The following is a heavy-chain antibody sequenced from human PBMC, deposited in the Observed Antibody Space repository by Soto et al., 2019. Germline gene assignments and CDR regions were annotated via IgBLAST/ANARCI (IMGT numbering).Heavy chain of an antibody. Sequence: SETLSLTCAVHGGSFSDYYWGWIRQPPGRGLEWIGYIYYNGNSNYNPSLKSRVTLSVDTSKNQFSLKMRSVTAADTAIYYCAKVIVLVPAASYGMDVWGLGTTVTVSS. V-gene: IGHV4-59*01. D-gene: IGHD2-2*01. CDR2: IYYNGNS. CDR3: AKVIVLVPAASYGMDV. J-gene: IGHJ6*02. CDR1: GGSFSDYY.